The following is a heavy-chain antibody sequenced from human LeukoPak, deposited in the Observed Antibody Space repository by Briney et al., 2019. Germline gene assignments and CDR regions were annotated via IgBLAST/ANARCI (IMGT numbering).Heavy chain of an antibody. V-gene: IGHV1-18*04. Sequence: ASVKVSCKASGYAFTGYYTHWVRQAPGQGLEWMGWISAYNGNTNYAQKLQGRVTMTTDTSTSTAYMELNSLRSEDTAMYYCARATYYYDTYFDYWGQGTLVTVSS. J-gene: IGHJ4*02. CDR2: ISAYNGNT. CDR1: GYAFTGYY. CDR3: ARATYYYDTYFDY. D-gene: IGHD3-22*01.